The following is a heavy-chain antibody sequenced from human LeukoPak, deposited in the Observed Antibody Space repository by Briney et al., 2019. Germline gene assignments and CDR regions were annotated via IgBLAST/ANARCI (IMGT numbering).Heavy chain of an antibody. CDR1: GFTFSSYA. CDR3: ARDPLSSIPYYYYGMDV. V-gene: IGHV3-30-3*01. J-gene: IGHJ6*02. CDR2: ISYDGSNK. D-gene: IGHD6-6*01. Sequence: PGGSLRLSCAASGFTFSSYAMHWVRQAPGKGLEWVAIISYDGSNKYYADSVKGRFTISRDNSKNTLYLQMNSLRDEDTAVYYCARDPLSSIPYYYYGMDVWGQGTTVTVSS.